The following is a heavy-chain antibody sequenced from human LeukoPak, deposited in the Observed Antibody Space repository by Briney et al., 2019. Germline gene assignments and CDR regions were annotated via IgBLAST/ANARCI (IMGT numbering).Heavy chain of an antibody. J-gene: IGHJ5*02. V-gene: IGHV3-9*01. D-gene: IGHD3-22*01. CDR1: GFTFTDYA. Sequence: GGSLRLSCAASGFTFTDYAMHWVRQAPGKGLEWVSGISWNSGSIGNADSVKGRFTISRDNAKNSLYLQMNSLRAEDTAVYYCARSVSGYYRAWGQGTLVTVSS. CDR3: ARSVSGYYRA. CDR2: ISWNSGSI.